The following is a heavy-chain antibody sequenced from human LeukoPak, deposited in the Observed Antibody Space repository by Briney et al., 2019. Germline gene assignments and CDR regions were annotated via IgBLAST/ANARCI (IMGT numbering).Heavy chain of an antibody. CDR3: ARGALTGHRFPYYYYGMDV. Sequence: SETLSLTCTVSGGSISSYYWSWIRQPPEKGLEWIGYIYYSGSTNYNPSLKSRVTISVDTSKNQFSLKLSSVTAADTAVYYCARGALTGHRFPYYYYGMDVWGQGTTVTVSS. V-gene: IGHV4-59*01. D-gene: IGHD1-20*01. J-gene: IGHJ6*02. CDR1: GGSISSYY. CDR2: IYYSGST.